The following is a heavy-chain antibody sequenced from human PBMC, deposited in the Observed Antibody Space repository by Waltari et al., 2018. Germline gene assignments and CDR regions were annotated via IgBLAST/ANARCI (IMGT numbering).Heavy chain of an antibody. CDR1: GGSISSGGYY. CDR2: IYSSGGA. Sequence: QVQLQESGPGLVKPSQTLSLTCTVSGGSISSGGYYWSWIRQHPGKGLEWIGYIYSSGGAWYNPSLKSRVTMSIETSKNQFALKLSSVTAADTAVYYCARRVPVANAFDMWGQGTMVTVSS. D-gene: IGHD2-2*01. J-gene: IGHJ3*02. CDR3: ARRVPVANAFDM. V-gene: IGHV4-31*03.